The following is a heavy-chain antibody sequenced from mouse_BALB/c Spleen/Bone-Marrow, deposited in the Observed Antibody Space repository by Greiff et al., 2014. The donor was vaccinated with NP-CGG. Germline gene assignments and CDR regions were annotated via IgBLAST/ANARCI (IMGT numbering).Heavy chain of an antibody. J-gene: IGHJ4*01. D-gene: IGHD1-1*02. CDR1: GFTFSDFY. V-gene: IGHV5-4*02. CDR3: ARSGEGYGAMDY. Sequence: EVMLVESGGGFVKPRGSLKLSCAASGFTFSDFYMFWFRQTPEKRLEWVATISNGGTYTYYPDSVKGRFTISRDNAKNNLHLQMSSLKSEDTAMYYCARSGEGYGAMDYWGQGTSVTVTS. CDR2: ISNGGTYT.